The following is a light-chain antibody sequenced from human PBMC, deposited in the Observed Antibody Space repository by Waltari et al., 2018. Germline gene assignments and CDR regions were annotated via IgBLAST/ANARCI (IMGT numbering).Light chain of an antibody. CDR3: QSADSTGSDVV. CDR2: KDT. J-gene: IGLJ2*01. Sequence: SYELTQPPSVTVSPGQTARIACSGDALTDPSVHWYQQGPGRAPVVVIYKDTKRPSGIPERFSGASSGKTVTLTISGVQAEDESDYYCQSADSTGSDVVVGGGTKLTVL. V-gene: IGLV3-25*03. CDR1: ALTDPS.